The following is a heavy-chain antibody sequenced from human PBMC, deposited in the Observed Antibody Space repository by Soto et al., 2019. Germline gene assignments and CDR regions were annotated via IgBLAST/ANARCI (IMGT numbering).Heavy chain of an antibody. Sequence: TSETLSLTCTVSGGSTSSDNYWRWIRQPPGKGLEWIGHIYYSGSTYYNPSLKSRFTISVDTSKNQFSLKLSSVTAADTVVYYCARGWYYYDSRGGLARVDYWGQGTLVTVSS. CDR1: GGSTSSDNY. V-gene: IGHV4-30-4*01. D-gene: IGHD3-22*01. CDR2: IYYSGST. J-gene: IGHJ4*02. CDR3: ARGWYYYDSRGGLARVDY.